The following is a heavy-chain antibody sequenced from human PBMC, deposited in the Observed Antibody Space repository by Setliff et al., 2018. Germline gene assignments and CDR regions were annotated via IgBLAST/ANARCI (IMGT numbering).Heavy chain of an antibody. Sequence: SETLSLTCTVSGGSISSSSYYWGWIRQPPGKGLEWIGSIYYSGSTYYNPSLKSRVTISVDTSKNQFSLKPSSVTAADTAMYYCARRETYYNFWSGYYAYWGQGTLVTVSS. V-gene: IGHV4-39*07. CDR2: IYYSGST. D-gene: IGHD3-3*01. J-gene: IGHJ4*02. CDR1: GGSISSSSYY. CDR3: ARRETYYNFWSGYYAY.